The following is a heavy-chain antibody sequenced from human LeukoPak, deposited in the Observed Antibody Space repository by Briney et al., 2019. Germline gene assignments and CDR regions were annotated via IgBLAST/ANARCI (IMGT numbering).Heavy chain of an antibody. CDR2: ISAYNGNT. V-gene: IGHV1-18*01. CDR1: GYTFTSYG. Sequence: AAVKVSCKASGYTFTSYGISWVRQAPGQGLEWMGWISAYNGNTNYAQKLQGRVTMPTDTSTSTAYMELRSLRSDDTAVYYCARGYSSGSLFDYWGQGTLVTVSS. CDR3: ARGYSSGSLFDY. J-gene: IGHJ4*02. D-gene: IGHD3-22*01.